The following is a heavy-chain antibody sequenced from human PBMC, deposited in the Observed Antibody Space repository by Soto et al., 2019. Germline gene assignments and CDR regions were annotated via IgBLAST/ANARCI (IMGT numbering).Heavy chain of an antibody. Sequence: GGSLRLSCAASGFTFNIYGMHWVRQAPDKGLEWVALISYDGSNQYYADSVKGRFTISRDNSKNTLFLQMNSLRADDTAVYYCARDQASGQGSFDSWGQGTLVTVSS. J-gene: IGHJ4*02. CDR2: ISYDGSNQ. V-gene: IGHV3-30*03. CDR3: ARDQASGQGSFDS. CDR1: GFTFNIYG.